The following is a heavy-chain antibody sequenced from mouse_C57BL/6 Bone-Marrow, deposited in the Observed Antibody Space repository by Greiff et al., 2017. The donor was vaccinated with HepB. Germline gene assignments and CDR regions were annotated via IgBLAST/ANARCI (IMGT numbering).Heavy chain of an antibody. CDR1: GYTFTSYW. CDR3: ARWEYYGRVRGFDY. J-gene: IGHJ2*01. D-gene: IGHD1-1*01. Sequence: QVQLQQPGAELVMPGASVKLSCKASGYTFTSYWMHWVKQRPGQGLEWIGEIDPSDSYTNYNQKFKGKSTLTVDKSSSTAYMQRSSLTSEDSAVYYCARWEYYGRVRGFDYWGQGTTLTVSS. CDR2: IDPSDSYT. V-gene: IGHV1-69*01.